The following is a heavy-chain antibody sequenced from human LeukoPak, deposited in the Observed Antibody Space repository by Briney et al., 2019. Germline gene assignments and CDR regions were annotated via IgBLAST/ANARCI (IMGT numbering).Heavy chain of an antibody. CDR1: GFTFSIYA. CDR2: ISDSGGST. CDR3: AGGAAAAAYYYYYGMGV. V-gene: IGHV3-23*01. Sequence: GGSLRLSCAASGFTFSIYAMTWVRQAPGKGLEWVSVISDSGGSTYYADSVKGRFTISRDNSKNTLYLQINSLRAEDTAVYYCAGGAAAAAYYYYYGMGVWGQGTTVTVSS. J-gene: IGHJ6*02. D-gene: IGHD6-13*01.